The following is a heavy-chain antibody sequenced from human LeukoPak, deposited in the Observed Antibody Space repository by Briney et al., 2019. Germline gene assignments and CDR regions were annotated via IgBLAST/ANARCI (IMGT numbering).Heavy chain of an antibody. J-gene: IGHJ4*02. D-gene: IGHD3-22*01. V-gene: IGHV1-3*01. CDR2: INAGNGNT. CDR3: ARGDSSGYYHGYFDY. CDR1: GYTFTSYA. Sequence: GASVKVSCKASGYTFTSYAMHWVRQAPGQRLEWMGWINAGNGNTKYSQKFQGRVTITRDTSASTAYMELSSLRSEDTAVYYCARGDSSGYYHGYFDYWGQGTLVTVSS.